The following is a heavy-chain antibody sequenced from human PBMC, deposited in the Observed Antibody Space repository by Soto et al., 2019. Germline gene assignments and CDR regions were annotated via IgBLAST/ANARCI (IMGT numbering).Heavy chain of an antibody. J-gene: IGHJ3*02. CDR2: IKQDGSEK. CDR1: GFTFSRYW. Sequence: GGSLRLSCAASGFTFSRYWMSWVRQAPGKGLEWVANIKQDGSEKYYVDSVKGRFTISRDNAKNSLYLQMNSLRAEDTAVYYCARCIGISGAFDIWGQGTMVTVSS. V-gene: IGHV3-7*03. D-gene: IGHD2-21*01. CDR3: ARCIGISGAFDI.